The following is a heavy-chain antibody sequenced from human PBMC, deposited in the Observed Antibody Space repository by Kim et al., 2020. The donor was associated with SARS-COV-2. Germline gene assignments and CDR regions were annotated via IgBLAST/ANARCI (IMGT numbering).Heavy chain of an antibody. D-gene: IGHD6-19*01. V-gene: IGHV3-53*01. CDR1: GFTISYNY. Sequence: GGSLRLSCVASGFTISYNYMSWVRQAPGKGLEWVSFFYSGDDTYYAESVKGRFTISRDKSKNTLFLQLDSLRVDDTAVYYCARVDRSGWFYFDLWGRGSLVTVSP. CDR2: FYSGDDT. J-gene: IGHJ4*02. CDR3: ARVDRSGWFYFDL.